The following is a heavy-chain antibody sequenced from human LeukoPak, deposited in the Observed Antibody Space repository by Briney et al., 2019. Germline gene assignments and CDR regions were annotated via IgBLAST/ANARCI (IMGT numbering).Heavy chain of an antibody. CDR3: AKVPAVAGKGRYFDY. CDR1: GFTFSSYG. D-gene: IGHD6-19*01. V-gene: IGHV3-30*02. Sequence: GGSLRLSCAASGFTFSSYGMHWVRQAPGKGLEWVAFIRYDGSNKYYADSVKGRFTISRDNSKNTLYLQMNSLRAEDTAVYYCAKVPAVAGKGRYFDYWGQGTLVTVSS. CDR2: IRYDGSNK. J-gene: IGHJ4*02.